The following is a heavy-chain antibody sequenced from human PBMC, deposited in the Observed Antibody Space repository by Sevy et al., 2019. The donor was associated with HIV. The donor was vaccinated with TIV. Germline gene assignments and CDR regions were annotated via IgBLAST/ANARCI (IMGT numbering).Heavy chain of an antibody. CDR3: ARVTMDRGVGYYYYGMDV. V-gene: IGHV1-8*01. CDR1: GYTFTSYD. CDR2: MNPNSGNT. J-gene: IGHJ6*02. D-gene: IGHD3-10*01. Sequence: ASVKVSCKASGYTFTSYDINWVRQATGQGLEWMGWMNPNSGNTGYAQKFQGIVTMTRNTSISTAYMELSSLRSEDTAVYYCARVTMDRGVGYYYYGMDVWGQGTTVTVSS.